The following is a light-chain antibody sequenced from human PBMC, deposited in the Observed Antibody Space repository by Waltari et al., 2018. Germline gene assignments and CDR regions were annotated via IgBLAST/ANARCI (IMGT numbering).Light chain of an antibody. CDR2: AAS. V-gene: IGKV1-9*01. CDR3: QQLNSYPRT. CDR1: QGISSY. Sequence: DIQLTQSPSFLSASVGDRVTITCRASQGISSYLAWYQQKPGKAPKLLIYAASTLQSGVPSRFSGSGSGTEFTLTISSLQPEDFATYYCQQLNSYPRTFGQGTKLGIK. J-gene: IGKJ2*02.